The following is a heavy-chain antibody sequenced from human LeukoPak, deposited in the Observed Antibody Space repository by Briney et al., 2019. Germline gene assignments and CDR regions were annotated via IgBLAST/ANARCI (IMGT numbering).Heavy chain of an antibody. J-gene: IGHJ6*03. CDR2: INPNSGGT. Sequence: GASVTVSCKASGYTFTGYYMHWVRQAPGKGLEWMGWINPNSGGTNYAQKFQGRVTMTRDTSISTAYMELSRLRSDDTAVYYCATPSYYYYYMDVWGKGTTVTVSS. CDR1: GYTFTGYY. V-gene: IGHV1-2*02. CDR3: ATPSYYYYYMDV.